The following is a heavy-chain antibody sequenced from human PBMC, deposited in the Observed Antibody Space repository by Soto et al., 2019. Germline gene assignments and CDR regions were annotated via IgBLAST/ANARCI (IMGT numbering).Heavy chain of an antibody. Sequence: QVQLQQSGPGLVRPSQTLSLTCAISGDSVSSDSATWNWIRQSPSRGLEWLGRTYYRSKWYNEYAVSVKSRIXXNXDXXKNQFSLQLNSVTPEDTAVYYCARDGPGSNWYFDYWAQGTLVTVSS. CDR1: GDSVSSDSAT. CDR3: ARDGPGSNWYFDY. J-gene: IGHJ4*02. V-gene: IGHV6-1*01. D-gene: IGHD6-13*01. CDR2: TYYRSKWYN.